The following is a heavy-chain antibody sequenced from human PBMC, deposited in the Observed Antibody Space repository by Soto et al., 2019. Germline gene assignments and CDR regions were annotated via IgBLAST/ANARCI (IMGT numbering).Heavy chain of an antibody. CDR2: IYYSGST. D-gene: IGHD2-2*01. CDR3: ARQYCTSTSCWYYFDY. J-gene: IGHJ4*02. Sequence: QLQLRESGPGLVKPSETLSLTCTVSGASISSSGNYWGWIRQPPGKGLEWIGSIYYSGSTYYNPSLKSRVTISVDTTKIQFPLKLSSVTAADTAVYYCARQYCTSTSCWYYFDYWGQGTLVTVSS. CDR1: GASISSSGNY. V-gene: IGHV4-39*01.